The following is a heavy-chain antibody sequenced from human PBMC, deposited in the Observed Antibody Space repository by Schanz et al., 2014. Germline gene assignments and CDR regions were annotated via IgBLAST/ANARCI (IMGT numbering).Heavy chain of an antibody. CDR3: ARVELSVYYYAMDV. D-gene: IGHD2-15*01. CDR2: MYINSGST. J-gene: IGHJ6*02. V-gene: IGHV3-53*01. CDR1: GFTVNTNY. Sequence: EVQLVESGGGLIQPGGSLRLSCAVSGFTVNTNYMSWVRQAPGKGLEWISSMYINSGSTQYADSVKGRFTISRDNAKNSLYLQMNSLRAEDAAVYYCARVELSVYYYAMDVWGQGTTVTVSS.